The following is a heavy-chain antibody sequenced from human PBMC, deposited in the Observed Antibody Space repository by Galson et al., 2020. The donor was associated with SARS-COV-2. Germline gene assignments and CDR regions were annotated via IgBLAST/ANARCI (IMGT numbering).Heavy chain of an antibody. Sequence: ASVKVSCKASGYTFTGYYMHWVRQAPGQGLEWMGWINPNSGGTNYAQKFQGRVTMTRDTSISTAYMELSRLRSDDTAVYYCARRDAYCGGDCYPTWGQGTMVTVSS. CDR3: ARRDAYCGGDCYPT. V-gene: IGHV1-2*02. CDR1: GYTFTGYY. CDR2: INPNSGGT. J-gene: IGHJ3*01. D-gene: IGHD2-21*02.